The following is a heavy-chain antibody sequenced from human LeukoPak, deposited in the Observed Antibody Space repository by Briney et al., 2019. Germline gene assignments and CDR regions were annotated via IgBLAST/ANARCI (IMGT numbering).Heavy chain of an antibody. V-gene: IGHV3-30*18. Sequence: PGGSLRLSCAASGFTFSSYGMPWVRQAPGKGLEWVAVISYDGSNKYYADSVKGRFTISRDNSKNTLYLLMNSLRAEDTAVYYCAKKTYGDYSEFDYWGQGTLVTVSS. CDR2: ISYDGSNK. J-gene: IGHJ4*02. CDR1: GFTFSSYG. CDR3: AKKTYGDYSEFDY. D-gene: IGHD4-17*01.